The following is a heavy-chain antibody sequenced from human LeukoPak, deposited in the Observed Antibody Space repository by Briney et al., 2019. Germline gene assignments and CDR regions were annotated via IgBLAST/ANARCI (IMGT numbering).Heavy chain of an antibody. CDR2: ISGSGGST. J-gene: IGHJ4*02. Sequence: GGSPRLSCAASGFTFSGYWMHWVRQAPGKGLEWVSAISGSGGSTYYADSVKGRFTISRDNSKNTLYLQMNSLRAEDTAVYYCAKTRPEATLFDYWGQGTLVTVSS. V-gene: IGHV3-23*01. D-gene: IGHD2-2*01. CDR3: AKTRPEATLFDY. CDR1: GFTFSGYW.